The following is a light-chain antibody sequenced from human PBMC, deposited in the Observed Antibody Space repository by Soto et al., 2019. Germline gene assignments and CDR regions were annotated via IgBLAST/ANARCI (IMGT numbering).Light chain of an antibody. CDR1: QAIRND. Sequence: AIPMTQSPSSLSASVGDRVIITGRASQAIRNDLGWYPQKPGKAPKLLIYTASTLQSGVPSRFSGSGSGADFTLTIRRLQTEDSATYYCLHDYSYPRTFGQGTKVDI. CDR2: TAS. CDR3: LHDYSYPRT. J-gene: IGKJ1*01. V-gene: IGKV1-6*01.